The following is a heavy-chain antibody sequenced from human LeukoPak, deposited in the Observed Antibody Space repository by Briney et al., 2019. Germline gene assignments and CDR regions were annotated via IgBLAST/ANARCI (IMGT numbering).Heavy chain of an antibody. V-gene: IGHV3-73*01. Sequence: GGSLRLSCAASGVTFSGSAMHWVRQASGKGLEWVGRIRNKANSYATTYAASVKGRFTISRDDSKNTAYLQMNSLKTEDTAVYYCSTSSSDFGYWGQGTLVTVSS. D-gene: IGHD6-6*01. CDR1: GVTFSGSA. CDR3: STSSSDFGY. CDR2: IRNKANSYAT. J-gene: IGHJ4*02.